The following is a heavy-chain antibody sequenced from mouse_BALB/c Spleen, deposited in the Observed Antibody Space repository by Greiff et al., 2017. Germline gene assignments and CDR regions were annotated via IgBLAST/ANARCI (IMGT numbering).Heavy chain of an antibody. CDR1: GYSFTGYF. D-gene: IGHD2-4*01. CDR3: VIYYDYDGGAFAD. J-gene: IGHJ3*01. Sequence: LVESGPELVKPGASVKISCKASGYSFTGYFMNWVKQSHGKSLEWIGRINPYNGDTFYNQKFKGKATLTVDKSSSTAHMELLSLTSEDSAVYYCVIYYDYDGGAFADWGQGTLVTVSA. CDR2: INPYNGDT. V-gene: IGHV1-37*01.